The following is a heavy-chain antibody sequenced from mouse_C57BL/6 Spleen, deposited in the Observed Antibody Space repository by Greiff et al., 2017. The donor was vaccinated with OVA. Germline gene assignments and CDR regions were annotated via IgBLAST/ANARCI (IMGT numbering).Heavy chain of an antibody. CDR2: IWTGGGT. CDR1: GFSLTSYA. D-gene: IGHD4-1*01. Sequence: VQGVESGPGLVAPSQSLSITCTVSGFSLTSYAISWVRQPPGKGLEWLGVIWTGGGTNYNSALKSRLSISKDNSKSQVFLKMNSLQTDDTARYYGAREELGRGRGYCDYWGQGTTLTVSS. J-gene: IGHJ2*01. V-gene: IGHV2-9-1*01. CDR3: AREELGRGRGYCDY.